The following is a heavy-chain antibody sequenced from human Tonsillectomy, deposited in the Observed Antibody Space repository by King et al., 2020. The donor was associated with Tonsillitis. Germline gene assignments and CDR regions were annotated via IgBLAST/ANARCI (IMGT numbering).Heavy chain of an antibody. CDR3: ARDARYYDSRGYTYFFDY. D-gene: IGHD3-22*01. Sequence: VQLQESGPGLVKPSETLSLTCAVSGYYISRGYDWGWIRQPPGKGLEWIGSIYHSGSTYYNPSLKSRGTLSVDTSKNQFSLKLSSVTAADTAVYYCARDARYYDSRGYTYFFDYWGQGTLVTVSS. CDR1: GYYISRGYD. CDR2: IYHSGST. J-gene: IGHJ4*02. V-gene: IGHV4-38-2*02.